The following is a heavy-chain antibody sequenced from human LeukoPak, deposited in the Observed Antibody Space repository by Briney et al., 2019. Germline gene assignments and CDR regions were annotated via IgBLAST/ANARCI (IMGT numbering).Heavy chain of an antibody. V-gene: IGHV1-2*02. CDR2: INPNSGGT. Sequence: GASVKVSCKASGYSFTGYDIQWVRQAPGQGLEWMGWINPNSGGTNYAQKFQGRVTMTRDTSISTAYMELSRLRSDDTAVYYCARAFGELLDYWGQGTLVTVSS. D-gene: IGHD3-10*01. CDR3: ARAFGELLDY. CDR1: GYSFTGYD. J-gene: IGHJ4*02.